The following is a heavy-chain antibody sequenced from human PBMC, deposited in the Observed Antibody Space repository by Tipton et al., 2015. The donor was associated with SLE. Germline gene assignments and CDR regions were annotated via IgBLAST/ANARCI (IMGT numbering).Heavy chain of an antibody. V-gene: IGHV4-34*01. CDR1: GGSSSGYY. CDR3: ARGVARSGYSTTGFDY. J-gene: IGHJ4*02. CDR2: INPGGGT. Sequence: TLSLTCAVSGGSSSGYYWGWIRQTPGKGLEWIGEINPGGGTHYNPSLKSRVSISVDTSKNQFSLRLHSVTAADTAVYYCARGVARSGYSTTGFDYWGQGTLVTVSS. D-gene: IGHD5-18*01.